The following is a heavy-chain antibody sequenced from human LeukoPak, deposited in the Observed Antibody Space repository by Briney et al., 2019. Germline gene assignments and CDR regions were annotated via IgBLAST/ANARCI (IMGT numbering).Heavy chain of an antibody. V-gene: IGHV3-23*01. D-gene: IGHD2-15*01. J-gene: IGHJ4*02. CDR3: ARYCGADSCYSGLDY. CDR2: IGNSGRDT. CDR1: GFTFSSYV. Sequence: GGSLRLSCAASGFTFSSYVMTWVRQAPGRGLEWVSSIGNSGRDTYYADSMKGRFTISRDNSKSTLSLHMSSLRAGDTAIYYCARYCGADSCYSGLDYWGQGALVTVSS.